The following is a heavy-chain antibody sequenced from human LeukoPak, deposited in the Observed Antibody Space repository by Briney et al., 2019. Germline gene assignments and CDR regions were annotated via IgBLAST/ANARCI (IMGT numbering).Heavy chain of an antibody. D-gene: IGHD3-22*01. V-gene: IGHV3-30*02. Sequence: GGSLRLSCAASGFTFSSYGMHWVRQAPGKGLEWVAFIWYDGSNKYYADSVKGRFTISRDNSKNSLYLQMNSLRAEDTAVYYCAKLVNLYFDYWGQGTLVTVSS. CDR2: IWYDGSNK. CDR1: GFTFSSYG. CDR3: AKLVNLYFDY. J-gene: IGHJ4*02.